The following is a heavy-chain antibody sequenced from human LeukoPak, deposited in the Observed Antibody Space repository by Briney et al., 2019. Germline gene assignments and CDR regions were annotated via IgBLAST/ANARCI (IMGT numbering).Heavy chain of an antibody. Sequence: GGSLRLSCAASGFIFSSYGMHWVRQAPGKGLEWVTVISYDGSNKYYADSVKGRFTISRDNSKNTQYLQMNSLRAEDTAVYNCAKDYYDRSGRFDYWGQGTLVTVSS. J-gene: IGHJ4*02. V-gene: IGHV3-30*18. CDR3: AKDYYDRSGRFDY. CDR1: GFIFSSYG. D-gene: IGHD3-22*01. CDR2: ISYDGSNK.